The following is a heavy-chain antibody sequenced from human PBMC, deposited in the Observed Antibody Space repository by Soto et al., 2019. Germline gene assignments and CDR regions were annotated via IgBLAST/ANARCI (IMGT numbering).Heavy chain of an antibody. V-gene: IGHV1-69*13. J-gene: IGHJ5*02. CDR1: GGTFSSYA. CDR2: IIPIFGTA. CDR3: AGDRGPSSGYYPYWFDP. D-gene: IGHD3-22*01. Sequence: SVKVSCKASGGTFSSYAINWVRQAPGQGLEWMGGIIPIFGTANHAQRFQGRVTITADESTSTAYMELSSLRSEDTAVYYCAGDRGPSSGYYPYWFDPWGQGTLVTVSS.